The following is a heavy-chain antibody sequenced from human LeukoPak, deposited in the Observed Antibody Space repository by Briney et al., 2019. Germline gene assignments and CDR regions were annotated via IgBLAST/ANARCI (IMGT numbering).Heavy chain of an antibody. J-gene: IGHJ4*02. Sequence: PGTSLRLSCAASGFTFSRYAMHWVRQAPGKGLEWVAVISHHGSDDYYADFVKGRFTISRDNAKNTLYLQMNSLRAEDTAVYYCARDPDICSGGSCYSHFDYWGQGTLVTVSS. V-gene: IGHV3-30-3*01. CDR2: ISHHGSDD. CDR3: ARDPDICSGGSCYSHFDY. D-gene: IGHD2-15*01. CDR1: GFTFSRYA.